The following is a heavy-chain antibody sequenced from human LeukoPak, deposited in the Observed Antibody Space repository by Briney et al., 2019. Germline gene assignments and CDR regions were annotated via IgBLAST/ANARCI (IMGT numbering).Heavy chain of an antibody. J-gene: IGHJ4*02. CDR3: TRILGDSGGYYGDN. D-gene: IGHD3-22*01. V-gene: IGHV3-73*01. Sequence: GGSLRLSCAASGFSFSDSSIHWVRQASGKGLEWVGRIRSKANSYATAYAASVKGRFTISRDDSKNTAYLQMNSLETEDTAVYFCTRILGDSGGYYGDNWGQGTLVTVSS. CDR2: IRSKANSYAT. CDR1: GFSFSDSS.